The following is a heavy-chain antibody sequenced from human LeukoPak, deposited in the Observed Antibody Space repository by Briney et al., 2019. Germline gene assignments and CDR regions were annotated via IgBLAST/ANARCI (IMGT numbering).Heavy chain of an antibody. Sequence: GGSLRLSCAASGFTFSSYAMSWVRQAPGKGLEWVSAISGSGGSTYYADSVKGRFTISRDSSKNTLYLLMNSLRAEDTAVYYCAKDQGNYYDSSGYYVWGQGTLVTVSS. D-gene: IGHD3-22*01. CDR1: GFTFSSYA. J-gene: IGHJ4*02. CDR2: ISGSGGST. V-gene: IGHV3-23*01. CDR3: AKDQGNYYDSSGYYV.